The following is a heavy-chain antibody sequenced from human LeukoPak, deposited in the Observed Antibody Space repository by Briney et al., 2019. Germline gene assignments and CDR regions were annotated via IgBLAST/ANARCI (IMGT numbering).Heavy chain of an antibody. CDR1: GGSINSGGYY. CDR2: IYYSGNT. J-gene: IGHJ4*02. V-gene: IGHV4-31*03. D-gene: IGHD6-13*01. CDR3: AISGGSSWYRARTLFDY. Sequence: SETLSLTCTVSGGSINSGGYYWSWIRQLPGKGLEWIGYIYYSGNTFYNPSLQSRVTISVDTSKNQFSLKLSSMTAADTAVYYCAISGGSSWYRARTLFDYWGQGTLVTVSS.